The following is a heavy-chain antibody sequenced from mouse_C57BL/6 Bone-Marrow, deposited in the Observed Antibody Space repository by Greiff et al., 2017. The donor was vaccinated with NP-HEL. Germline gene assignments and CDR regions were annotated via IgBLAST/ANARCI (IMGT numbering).Heavy chain of an antibody. CDR1: GFNIKDDY. CDR3: TTEIYYDYDGWYFDV. D-gene: IGHD2-4*01. J-gene: IGHJ1*03. Sequence: VQLQQSGAELVRPGASVKLSCTASGFNIKDDYMHWVKQRPEQGLEWIGWIDPENGDTEYASKFQGKATITADTSSNTAYLQLSSLTSEDTAVYYCTTEIYYDYDGWYFDVWGTGTTVTVTS. V-gene: IGHV14-4*01. CDR2: IDPENGDT.